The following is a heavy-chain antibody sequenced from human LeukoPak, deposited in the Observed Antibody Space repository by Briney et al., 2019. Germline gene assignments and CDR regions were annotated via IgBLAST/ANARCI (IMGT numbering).Heavy chain of an antibody. CDR3: ARGKLNYYDSSGYWSDQVFDY. D-gene: IGHD3-22*01. Sequence: GGSLRLSCAASGFPVSSNYMSWVRQAPGKGLEWVSVIYTVGSTYYADSVKGRFTISRDNSKNTLYLQMNSLRAEDTAVYYCARGKLNYYDSSGYWSDQVFDYWGQGTLVTVSS. CDR2: IYTVGST. V-gene: IGHV3-53*01. J-gene: IGHJ4*02. CDR1: GFPVSSNY.